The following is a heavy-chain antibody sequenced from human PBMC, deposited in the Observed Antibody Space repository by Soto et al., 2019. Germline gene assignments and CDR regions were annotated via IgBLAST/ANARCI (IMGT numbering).Heavy chain of an antibody. J-gene: IGHJ4*02. CDR1: GGSFTGFW. CDR2: IYPRDSDI. CDR3: ARQHPLDSRVWYD. V-gene: IGHV5-51*01. Sequence: GESLKISCKVFGGSFTGFWIGWVRQMPGKGLEWVASIYPRDSDIRYNPSFQGQVTISADRSTTTAYLQWSSLKASDTAIYYCARQHPLDSRVWYDWGQGTLVTVSS. D-gene: IGHD6-19*01.